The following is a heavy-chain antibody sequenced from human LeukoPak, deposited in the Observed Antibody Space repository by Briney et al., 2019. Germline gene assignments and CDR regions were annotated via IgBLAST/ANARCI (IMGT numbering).Heavy chain of an antibody. J-gene: IGHJ4*02. CDR2: IKHSGST. CDR1: GGSFSGYY. D-gene: IGHD6-19*01. CDR3: ARQESSGWSPGIFDY. V-gene: IGHV4-34*01. Sequence: SEALSLTCAVYGGSFSGYYWSWIRQPPGKGLEWIGEIKHSGSTNYNPSLKSRVTISVDTSKNQFSLKLSSVTAADTAVYYCARQESSGWSPGIFDYWGQGTLVTVSS.